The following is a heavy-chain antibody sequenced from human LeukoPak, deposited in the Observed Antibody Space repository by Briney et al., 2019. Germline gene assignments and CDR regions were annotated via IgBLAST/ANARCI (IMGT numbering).Heavy chain of an antibody. CDR2: MNPISGNT. CDR1: GYTFTGYY. D-gene: IGHD3-22*01. Sequence: ASVKVSFKASGYTFTGYYMHWGWQAPGQGLEWMGWMNPISGNTGSAQKFQGRVSMTRNNPIGTAYMELSSLRSEDTAVYYCARVGYDSSGYYLHDYWGQGTLVTVSS. J-gene: IGHJ4*02. V-gene: IGHV1-8*02. CDR3: ARVGYDSSGYYLHDY.